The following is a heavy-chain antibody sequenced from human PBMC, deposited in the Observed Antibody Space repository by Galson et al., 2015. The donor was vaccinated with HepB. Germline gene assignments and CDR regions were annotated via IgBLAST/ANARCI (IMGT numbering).Heavy chain of an antibody. D-gene: IGHD3-16*01. Sequence: SVKVSCKASGYTFNTHYIHWVRQAPGRGLDWMGIINPRDAKTTYEQNFQGRINMTTDTSTSTVYMELNSLTSEDTAVYFCTRGTFGGIGTDFWGQGTLVTVSS. CDR2: INPRDAKT. CDR3: TRGTFGGIGTDF. J-gene: IGHJ4*02. V-gene: IGHV1-46*02. CDR1: GYTFNTHY.